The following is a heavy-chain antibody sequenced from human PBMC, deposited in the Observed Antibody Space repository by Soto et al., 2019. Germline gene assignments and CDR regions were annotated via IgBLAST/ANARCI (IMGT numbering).Heavy chain of an antibody. CDR1: GYSSTSYW. D-gene: IGHD6-13*01. J-gene: IGHJ4*02. CDR2: IDPSDSYT. CDR3: ARLQAAAGDNDLTFDY. V-gene: IGHV5-10-1*01. Sequence: PLESRTTSRRCSGYSSTSYWISQVRQMPGKGLEWMGRIDPSDSYTNYSPSFQGHVTISADKSISTAYLQWSSLKASDTAMYYCARLQAAAGDNDLTFDYWGQGTLVTLS.